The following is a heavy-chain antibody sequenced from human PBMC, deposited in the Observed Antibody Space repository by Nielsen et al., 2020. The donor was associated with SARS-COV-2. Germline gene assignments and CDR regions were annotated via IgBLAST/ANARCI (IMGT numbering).Heavy chain of an antibody. J-gene: IGHJ4*02. CDR2: ISGSGGST. Sequence: GESLKISCAASGFTFSSYSMNWVRQAPGKGLEWVSAISGSGGSTYYADSVKGRFTISRDNSKNTLYLQMNSLRAEDTAVYYCAKAVEQQLVPFDYWGQGTLVTVSS. CDR3: AKAVEQQLVPFDY. CDR1: GFTFSSYS. V-gene: IGHV3-23*01. D-gene: IGHD6-13*01.